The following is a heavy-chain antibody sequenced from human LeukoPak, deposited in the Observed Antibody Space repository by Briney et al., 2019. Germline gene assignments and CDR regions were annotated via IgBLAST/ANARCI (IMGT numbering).Heavy chain of an antibody. CDR3: ARVQPLDYGDPYYFDY. CDR1: GGSISSSSYS. J-gene: IGHJ4*02. CDR2: IYYSGST. Sequence: SETLSLTCTVSGGSISSSSYSWGWIRQPPGKGLEWIGSIYYSGSTYYNPSLKSRVTISVDTSKNQFSLKLSSVTAADTAVYYCARVQPLDYGDPYYFDYWGQGTLVTASS. V-gene: IGHV4-39*01. D-gene: IGHD4-17*01.